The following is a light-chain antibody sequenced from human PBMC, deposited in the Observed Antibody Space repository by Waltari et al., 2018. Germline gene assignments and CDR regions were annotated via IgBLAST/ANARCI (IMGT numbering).Light chain of an antibody. Sequence: ETVLTHAPATLSLSPGERATLSCRASQGISSYLAWYQQKPGQAPRLLIYDASNMATGVPARFSGSGSGTDFTLTISSLEPEDFAVYYCHQRANWPGTFGQGTKVEIK. V-gene: IGKV3-11*01. J-gene: IGKJ1*01. CDR2: DAS. CDR1: QGISSY. CDR3: HQRANWPGT.